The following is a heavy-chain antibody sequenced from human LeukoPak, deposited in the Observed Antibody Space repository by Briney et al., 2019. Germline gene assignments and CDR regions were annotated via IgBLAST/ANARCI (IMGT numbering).Heavy chain of an antibody. D-gene: IGHD2-15*01. V-gene: IGHV3-20*03. Sequence: RPGGSLRLSYAASGFMFDDYGMNWVRQVPGKGLEWVSGINWIGYSTGYADSVKGRFTISRDNAKNSLYLQMSHLRAEDTALYYCARVGRCSGGSCYPRIYFYMDVWGKGTTVTVSS. CDR2: INWIGYST. CDR1: GFMFDDYG. J-gene: IGHJ6*03. CDR3: ARVGRCSGGSCYPRIYFYMDV.